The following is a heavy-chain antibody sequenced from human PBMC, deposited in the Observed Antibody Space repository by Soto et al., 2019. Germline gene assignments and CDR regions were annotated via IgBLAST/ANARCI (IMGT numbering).Heavy chain of an antibody. J-gene: IGHJ4*02. D-gene: IGHD5-18*01. CDR1: GFTFSSYG. Sequence: GGSLRLSCAASGFTFSSYGMHWVRQAPGKGLEWVAVIWYDGSNKYYADSVKGRFTISRDNSKNTLYLQMNSLRAEDTAVYYCARDSIQLWFIDYWGQGTLVTVSS. V-gene: IGHV3-33*01. CDR3: ARDSIQLWFIDY. CDR2: IWYDGSNK.